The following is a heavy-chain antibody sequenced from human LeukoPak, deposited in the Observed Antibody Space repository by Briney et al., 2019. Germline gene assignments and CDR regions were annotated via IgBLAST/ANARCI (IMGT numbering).Heavy chain of an antibody. J-gene: IGHJ4*02. D-gene: IGHD6-19*01. CDR3: ARDRPYTGGWRGFDY. Sequence: SVKVSCKASGCTFSRYAISWVRQAPGQGLEWMGVIIPMFGIANYAQKFQGRVTITADESTSTAYMELSSLRSEDTAVYYCARDRPYTGGWRGFDYWGQGTLVTVSS. CDR1: GCTFSRYA. V-gene: IGHV1-69*13. CDR2: IIPMFGIA.